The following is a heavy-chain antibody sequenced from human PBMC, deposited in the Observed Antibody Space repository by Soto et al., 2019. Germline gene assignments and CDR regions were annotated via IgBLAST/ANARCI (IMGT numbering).Heavy chain of an antibody. CDR1: GFTFSSYA. CDR2: ISGSGGST. J-gene: IGHJ4*02. V-gene: IGHV3-23*01. CDR3: AKDPQQSPGVYYYGSGSYYNVY. D-gene: IGHD3-10*01. Sequence: GGSLRLSCAASGFTFSSYAMSWVRQAPGKGLEWVSAISGSGGSTYYADSVKGRFTISRDNSKNTLYLQMNSLRAEDTAVYYCAKDPQQSPGVYYYGSGSYYNVYWGQGTLVTVSS.